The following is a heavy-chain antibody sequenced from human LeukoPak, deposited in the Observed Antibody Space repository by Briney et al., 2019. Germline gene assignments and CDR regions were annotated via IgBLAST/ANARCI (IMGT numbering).Heavy chain of an antibody. J-gene: IGHJ6*03. CDR3: PRGFTIFGVERAEYYMDV. Sequence: PSETLSLTCAVYGGSFSGYYWSWIRQPPGKGLEWIGEINHSGSTNYNPSLKSRVTISVDTSKNQFSLKLSSVTAADTAVYYCPRGFTIFGVERAEYYMDVWGKGTTVTVSS. CDR2: INHSGST. V-gene: IGHV4-34*01. D-gene: IGHD3-3*01. CDR1: GGSFSGYY.